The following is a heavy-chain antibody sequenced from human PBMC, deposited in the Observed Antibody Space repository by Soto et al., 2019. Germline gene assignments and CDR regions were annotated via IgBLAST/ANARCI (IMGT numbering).Heavy chain of an antibody. CDR3: ARDRSIFGVVILPYYYYGMDV. J-gene: IGHJ6*02. CDR1: GGTFSSYA. CDR2: IIPIFGTA. Sequence: ASVKVTCKASGGTFSSYAISWVRQAPGQGLEWMGGIIPIFGTANYAQKFQGRVTITADESTSTAYMELSSLRSEDTAVYYCARDRSIFGVVILPYYYYGMDVWGQGTTVTVSS. D-gene: IGHD3-3*01. V-gene: IGHV1-69*13.